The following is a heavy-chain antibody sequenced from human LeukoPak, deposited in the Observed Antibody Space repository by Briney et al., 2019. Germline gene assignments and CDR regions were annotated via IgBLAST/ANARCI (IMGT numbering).Heavy chain of an antibody. CDR2: ISSSSSYI. V-gene: IGHV3-21*01. D-gene: IGHD4-23*01. J-gene: IGHJ4*02. CDR1: GFTFSSYS. CDR3: ARDGDGGNAVDY. Sequence: SGGSLRLSYAASGFTFSSYSMNWVRQTPGKGLEWVSSISSSSSYIYYADSVKGRFTISRDNAKNSLYLQMNSLRAEDTAVYYCARDGDGGNAVDYWGQGTLVTVSS.